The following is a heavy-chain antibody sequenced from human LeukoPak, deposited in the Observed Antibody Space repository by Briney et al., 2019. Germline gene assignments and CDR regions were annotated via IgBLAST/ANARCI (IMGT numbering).Heavy chain of an antibody. V-gene: IGHV3-53*01. CDR3: ARTYSSGWYPAGYLQH. CDR2: IYSGGST. J-gene: IGHJ1*01. Sequence: GGSLRLSCAASGFTVSSNYMSWVRQAPGKGLEWVSVIYSGGSTYYADSVKGRFTISRDNSKNTLYLQMNSLRAEDTAVYYCARTYSSGWYPAGYLQHWGQGTLVTVSS. CDR1: GFTVSSNY. D-gene: IGHD6-19*01.